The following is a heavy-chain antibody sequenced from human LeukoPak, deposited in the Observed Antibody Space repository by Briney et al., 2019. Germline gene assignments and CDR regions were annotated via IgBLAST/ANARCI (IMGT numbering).Heavy chain of an antibody. V-gene: IGHV4-4*07. Sequence: SETLSLTCTVSGGSISSYYGSWIRQPAGKGLEWIGRIYSSGSTNYNPSLKSRVTISVDTSKNQFSLKLSSVTAADTAVYYCASNLGPEYGWGNYYLNYWGQGTLVTVSS. CDR3: ASNLGPEYGWGNYYLNY. J-gene: IGHJ4*02. CDR1: GGSISSYY. CDR2: IYSSGST. D-gene: IGHD3-10*01.